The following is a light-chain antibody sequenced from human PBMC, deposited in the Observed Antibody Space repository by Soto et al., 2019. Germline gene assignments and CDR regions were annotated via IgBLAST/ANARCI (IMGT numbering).Light chain of an antibody. CDR1: QGISSY. Sequence: DIQLTQSPSFLSASVGDRVTITCRASQGISSYLGWYRKKPGKAPKLLIYGVSTLESGVPSRFSGSGSGTEFTLTISSLQPEDFATYYCLQIHTFPRTFGQGTKLEIK. CDR2: GVS. CDR3: LQIHTFPRT. V-gene: IGKV1-9*01. J-gene: IGKJ2*01.